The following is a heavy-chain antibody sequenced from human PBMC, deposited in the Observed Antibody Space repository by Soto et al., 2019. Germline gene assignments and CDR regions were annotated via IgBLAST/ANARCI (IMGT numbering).Heavy chain of an antibody. Sequence: PSETLSLTCTVSGGSISSYYWSWIRPPPGKGLEWIGYIYYSGSTNYNPSLKSRVTISVDTSKNQFSLKLSSVTAADTAVYYCARERGYYGSGRPVYYYYYMDVWGKGTTVTVSS. CDR1: GGSISSYY. CDR3: ARERGYYGSGRPVYYYYYMDV. V-gene: IGHV4-59*01. J-gene: IGHJ6*03. CDR2: IYYSGST. D-gene: IGHD3-10*01.